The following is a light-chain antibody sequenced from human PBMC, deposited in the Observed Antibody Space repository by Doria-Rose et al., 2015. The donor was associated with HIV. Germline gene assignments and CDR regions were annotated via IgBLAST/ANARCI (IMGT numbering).Light chain of an antibody. CDR3: QQYYDTPS. Sequence: TQSPESLGMSLGERATLNCKSNQGLLYTSKNYLAWYQQKPGQPPKLVIYWASTRQSGVPARFSGSGSGTDFTLTISSLEAEDVAVYYCQQYYDTPSFGPGTTVDIK. CDR2: WAS. V-gene: IGKV4-1*01. CDR1: QGLLYTSKNY. J-gene: IGKJ3*01.